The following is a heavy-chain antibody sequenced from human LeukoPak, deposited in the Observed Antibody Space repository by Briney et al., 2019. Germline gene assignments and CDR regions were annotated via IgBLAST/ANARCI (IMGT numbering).Heavy chain of an antibody. CDR2: IYYSGST. CDR1: GGSIGSGGFY. CDR3: ARVGGYSGYAAI. V-gene: IGHV4-31*01. Sequence: SETLSLTCTVSGGSIGSGGFYWSWIRQHPGKGLEWIGYIYYSGSTYYNPSLKSQINISLDTSKNQFSLRLNSVTAADTAVYYCARVGGYSGYAAIWDQGTLVNVSS. D-gene: IGHD5-12*01. J-gene: IGHJ4*02.